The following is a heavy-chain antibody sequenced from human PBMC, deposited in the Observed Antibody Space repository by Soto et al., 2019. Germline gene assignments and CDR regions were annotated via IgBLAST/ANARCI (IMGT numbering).Heavy chain of an antibody. V-gene: IGHV4-34*01. CDR2: INHRGST. CDR1: GGSFSGYS. D-gene: IGHD3-9*01. Sequence: TSETLSLTCAVYGGSFSGYSWSWIRQPPGKGLEWIGEINHRGSTNYNPSLKSRVTISVDTSKNQFSLKLSSVTAADTAVYYCAGVQYFDWLLFHFDYWGQGTLVTVSS. J-gene: IGHJ4*02. CDR3: AGVQYFDWLLFHFDY.